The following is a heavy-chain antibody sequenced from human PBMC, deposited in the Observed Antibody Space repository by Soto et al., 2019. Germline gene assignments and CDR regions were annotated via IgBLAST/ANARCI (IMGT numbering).Heavy chain of an antibody. Sequence: VQLVESGGGVVQPGRSLRLSCAASGFTFSDYAMHWVRQAPGKGLEWVAVVSHDGRNTHYADSVKGRFTISRDSSKTTVSLEMPSLRAEDTAVYSFAKGGRQWLVTSDFNYWGQGALVTVSS. D-gene: IGHD6-19*01. CDR2: VSHDGRNT. V-gene: IGHV3-30*18. CDR3: AKGGRQWLVTSDFNY. CDR1: GFTFSDYA. J-gene: IGHJ4*02.